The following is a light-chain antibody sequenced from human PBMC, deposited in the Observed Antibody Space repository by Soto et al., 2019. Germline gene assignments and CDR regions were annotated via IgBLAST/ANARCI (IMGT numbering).Light chain of an antibody. Sequence: QSALTQPASVSGSPGQSVTISCTGTSSDVGHYNYVSWYQHHTGKAPKLIIYGVTARPSGVSNRFSASKSGNTASLTISGLQADDEADYYCASYTTINTLVLFGGGTKVTVL. CDR1: SSDVGHYNY. CDR2: GVT. CDR3: ASYTTINTLVL. J-gene: IGLJ2*01. V-gene: IGLV2-14*01.